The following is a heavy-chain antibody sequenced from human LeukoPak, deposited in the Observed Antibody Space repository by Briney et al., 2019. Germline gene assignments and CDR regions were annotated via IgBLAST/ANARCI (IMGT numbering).Heavy chain of an antibody. CDR3: ARDDSGNYFYYNMDV. J-gene: IGHJ6*02. V-gene: IGHV1-2*02. CDR1: GYTFTGYY. D-gene: IGHD1-26*01. Sequence: ASVKVSCKTSGYTFTGYYMHWVRQAPGQGLEWMGWINPNSGGTNSAQKFQGRVTMTGDTSITTAYMELSRLRSDDTAVYYCARDDSGNYFYYNMDVWGQGTTVTVSS. CDR2: INPNSGGT.